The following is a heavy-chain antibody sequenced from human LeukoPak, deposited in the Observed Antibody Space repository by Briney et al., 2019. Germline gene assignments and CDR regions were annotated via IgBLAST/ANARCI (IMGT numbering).Heavy chain of an antibody. D-gene: IGHD5-18*01. CDR3: AKARGYSYGPFDY. V-gene: IGHV3-23*01. CDR1: GFTFSTNW. CDR2: ISGSGGST. J-gene: IGHJ4*02. Sequence: GGSLRLSCAASGFTFSTNWMSWVRQAPGKGLEWVSAISGSGGSTYYADSVKGRFTISRDNSKNTLYLQMNSLRAEDTAVYYCAKARGYSYGPFDYWGQGTLVTVSS.